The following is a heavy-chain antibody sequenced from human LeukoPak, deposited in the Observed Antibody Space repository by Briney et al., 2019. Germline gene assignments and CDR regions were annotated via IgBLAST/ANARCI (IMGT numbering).Heavy chain of an antibody. V-gene: IGHV1-2*02. CDR2: INPNRGGT. CDR3: ARGIAARRGDY. CDR1: GYTFTSYD. Sequence: VASVKVSCKASGYTFTSYDINWVRQATGQGLEWMGWINPNRGGTNYAQKFQGRVTMTRDTSISTAYMELSRLRSDDTAVYYCARGIAARRGDYWGQGTLVTVSS. D-gene: IGHD6-6*01. J-gene: IGHJ4*01.